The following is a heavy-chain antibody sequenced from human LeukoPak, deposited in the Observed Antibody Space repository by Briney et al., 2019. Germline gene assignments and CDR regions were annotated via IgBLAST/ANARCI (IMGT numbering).Heavy chain of an antibody. J-gene: IGHJ3*02. CDR1: GFTFSSYA. CDR3: ARDRLIGSGSFSEAFDI. Sequence: GGSLRLSCAASGFTFSSYAMHWVRQAPGKGLKWVTVISYDGSDKYYADSVKGRFTVSRDNSKNTLYLQMNSLRAEDTAVYYCARDRLIGSGSFSEAFDIWGQGQWSPSLQ. V-gene: IGHV3-30*14. D-gene: IGHD3-10*01. CDR2: ISYDGSDK.